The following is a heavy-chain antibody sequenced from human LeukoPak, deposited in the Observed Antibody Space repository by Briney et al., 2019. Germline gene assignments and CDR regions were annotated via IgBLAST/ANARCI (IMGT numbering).Heavy chain of an antibody. Sequence: ASVKVSCKASGYTFTSYDINWVRQATGQGLEWMGWMNPNSGNTGYAQKFQGRVTMTRNTSISTAYMELSSLRSEDTALYYCAKDIEQWPGLVAAFDIWGQGTMVTVSS. V-gene: IGHV1-8*01. CDR2: MNPNSGNT. D-gene: IGHD6-19*01. CDR3: AKDIEQWPGLVAAFDI. CDR1: GYTFTSYD. J-gene: IGHJ3*02.